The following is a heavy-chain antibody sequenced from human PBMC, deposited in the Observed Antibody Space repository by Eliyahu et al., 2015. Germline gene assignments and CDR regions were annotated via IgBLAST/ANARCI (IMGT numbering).Heavy chain of an antibody. CDR2: FDPEDGET. J-gene: IGHJ5*02. D-gene: IGHD6-6*01. CDR1: GYTLTELS. V-gene: IGHV1-24*01. Sequence: QVQLVQSGAEVKKPGASVKVSCKVSGYTLTELSMHWVRQAPGKGLEGVGGFDPEDGETIYAQKFQGRVTMTEDTSTDTAYMELSSLRSEDTAVYYCATILSSRNWFDPWGQGTLVTVSS. CDR3: ATILSSRNWFDP.